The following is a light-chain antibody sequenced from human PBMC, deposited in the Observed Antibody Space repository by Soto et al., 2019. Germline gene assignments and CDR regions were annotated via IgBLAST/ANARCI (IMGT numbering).Light chain of an antibody. CDR1: QSISSY. CDR2: AAS. J-gene: IGKJ4*01. CDR3: LQSYRTPLT. V-gene: IGKV1-39*01. Sequence: DIQMTQSPSSLSTSLRDSVTITCRASQSISSYLNWYQQKPGKAPKLLIYAASSLQSGVPSRFSGSGSGTDFTLTISNLQPEDFATYYCLQSYRTPLTFGGGTKVDIK.